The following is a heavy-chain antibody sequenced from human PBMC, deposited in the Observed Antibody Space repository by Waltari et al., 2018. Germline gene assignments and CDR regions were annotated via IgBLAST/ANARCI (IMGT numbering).Heavy chain of an antibody. CDR2: ISWNSGTR. V-gene: IGHV3-9*01. J-gene: IGHJ4*02. CDR3: AKDLLGYCASFNTCYLDF. D-gene: IGHD2-8*01. CDR1: GFTFGDYA. Sequence: EVQLVESGGGLVQPGRSLRLSCTVSGFTFGDYAMHWVRQVPGKGLEWVAGISWNSGTRGYADSVKGRFTISRDDAKNSLYLHMNSLRPEDAAIYFCAKDLLGYCASFNTCYLDFWGQGTLVTVSS.